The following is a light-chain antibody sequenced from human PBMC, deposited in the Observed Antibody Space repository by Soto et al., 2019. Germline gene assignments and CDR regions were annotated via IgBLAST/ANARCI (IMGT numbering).Light chain of an antibody. Sequence: EIVLTQSPGTLSLSPGERATLSCRASQSISSSLAWYQQKPGQAPRLLIYGASRRATGIPDRFSGSGSGTDFTLTTSRLEPEDFAVFYCQQYGSSPYTFGQGTKLEIK. V-gene: IGKV3-20*01. CDR2: GAS. CDR3: QQYGSSPYT. J-gene: IGKJ2*01. CDR1: QSISSS.